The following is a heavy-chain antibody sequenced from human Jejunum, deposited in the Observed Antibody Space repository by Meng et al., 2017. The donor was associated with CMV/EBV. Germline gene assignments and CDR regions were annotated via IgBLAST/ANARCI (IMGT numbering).Heavy chain of an antibody. CDR3: ARIRSSPGGGD. V-gene: IGHV3-21*04. CDR2: ISSRESFI. Sequence: CPASGFSFISDTMAWVRQAPEKGLEWVSSISSRESFIYYTSSVKGRFTISRDTAKNSLYLQINSLRVEDTAVYYCARIRSSPGGGDWGQGTRVTVSS. CDR1: GFSFISDT. J-gene: IGHJ4*02. D-gene: IGHD6-13*01.